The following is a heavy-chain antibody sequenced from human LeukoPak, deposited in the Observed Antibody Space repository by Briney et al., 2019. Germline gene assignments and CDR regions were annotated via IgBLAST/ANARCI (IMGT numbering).Heavy chain of an antibody. D-gene: IGHD6-13*01. CDR3: AKDTGVVAAGASAFDY. Sequence: PGGSLRLSCAASGFTFSSCAMSWVRQAPGKGLEWVSTIIDSGNSIYYADSAEGRFTISRDNSKNTLYLQMNSLRAGDTAVYYCAKDTGVVAAGASAFDYWGQGTLVTVSS. CDR1: GFTFSSCA. V-gene: IGHV3-23*01. J-gene: IGHJ4*02. CDR2: IIDSGNSI.